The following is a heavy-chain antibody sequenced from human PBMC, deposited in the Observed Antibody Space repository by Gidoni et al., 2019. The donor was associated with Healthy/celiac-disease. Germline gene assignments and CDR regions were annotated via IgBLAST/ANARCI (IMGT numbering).Heavy chain of an antibody. J-gene: IGHJ6*02. D-gene: IGHD6-19*01. CDR1: GDSASSKRAP. V-gene: IGHV6-1*01. CDR3: ARGAVAGTRGVKGYYYGMDV. Sequence: QVQLQQSGPGLVTPSQTLSLTCAISGDSASSKRAPWHSRRQSPSRGLAWLGRTYDRSKWYNDYAVSVKSRITLNPDTSNNQFSLQLNSVTPEDTAVYYCARGAVAGTRGVKGYYYGMDVWGQGTTVTVSS. CDR2: TYDRSKWYN.